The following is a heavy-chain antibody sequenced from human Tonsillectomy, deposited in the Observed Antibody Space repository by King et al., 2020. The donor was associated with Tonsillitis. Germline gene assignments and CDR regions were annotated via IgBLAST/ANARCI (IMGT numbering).Heavy chain of an antibody. V-gene: IGHV1-18*01. CDR1: GYTFTSYS. CDR3: ARSYLLRESDY. Sequence: QVQLVQSGAEVKKPGASVKVSCKASGYTFTSYSINWVRQAPGQGLEWMGWITGYNGNTNYAQNLQGRVTMTTDTSTSTAYMDLRSLRSDDTAVYYCARSYLLRESDYWGQGTLVTVSS. J-gene: IGHJ4*02. D-gene: IGHD3-10*01. CDR2: ITGYNGNT.